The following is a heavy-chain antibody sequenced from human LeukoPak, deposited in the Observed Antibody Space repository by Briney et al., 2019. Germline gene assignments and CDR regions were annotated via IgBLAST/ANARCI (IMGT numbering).Heavy chain of an antibody. D-gene: IGHD5-12*01. V-gene: IGHV1-8*03. J-gene: IGHJ4*02. CDR3: ARWLKDGYYFDY. CDR1: GGTFSSYD. CDR2: MNPNSGNT. Sequence: ASVKVSCKASGGTFSSYDINWVRQATGQGLEWMGWMNPNSGNTGYAQKFQGRVTITRNTSISTAYMELSSLRSEDTAVYYCARWLKDGYYFDYWGQGTLVTVSS.